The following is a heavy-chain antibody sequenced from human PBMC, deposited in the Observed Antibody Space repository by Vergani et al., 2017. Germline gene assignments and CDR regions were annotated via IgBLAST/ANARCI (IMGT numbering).Heavy chain of an antibody. Sequence: QVQLVQSGAEVKKPGASVKVSCKASGYTFTSCDINWVRQATGQGLEWMGWMNPNSGNKGYAQKFQGRVTMTRNTSISTAYMELSSLRSEDTAVYYCARAGGDYGLNYFDYWGQGTLVTVSS. D-gene: IGHD4-17*01. J-gene: IGHJ4*02. CDR2: MNPNSGNK. CDR3: ARAGGDYGLNYFDY. V-gene: IGHV1-8*01. CDR1: GYTFTSCD.